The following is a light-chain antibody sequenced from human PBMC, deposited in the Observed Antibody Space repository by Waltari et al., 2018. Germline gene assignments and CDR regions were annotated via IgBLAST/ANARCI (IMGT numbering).Light chain of an antibody. CDR1: QSVGRS. J-gene: IGKJ4*02. V-gene: IGKV3-20*01. Sequence: EIVLTQSPGILSLSPGEGATLSCRASQSVGRSLAWYQQKPGQAPRLVISGASNRATGIPDRFSCSGSGTDFSLTISRLEPEDFAVYYCQHYVRLPVTFGRGTKVEIK. CDR2: GAS. CDR3: QHYVRLPVT.